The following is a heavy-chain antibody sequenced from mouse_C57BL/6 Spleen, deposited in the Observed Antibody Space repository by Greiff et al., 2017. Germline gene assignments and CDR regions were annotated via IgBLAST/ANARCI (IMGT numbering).Heavy chain of an antibody. Sequence: EVQLVESGGGLVKPGGSLKLSCAASGFTFSSYAMSWVRQTPEKRLEWVATISDGGSYTYYPANVKGRFTISRDNAKNNLYLQMSHLKSEDTAMYYCAREVTGDWYFDVWGTGTTVTVSS. J-gene: IGHJ1*03. CDR2: ISDGGSYT. V-gene: IGHV5-4*01. CDR1: GFTFSSYA. D-gene: IGHD4-1*01. CDR3: AREVTGDWYFDV.